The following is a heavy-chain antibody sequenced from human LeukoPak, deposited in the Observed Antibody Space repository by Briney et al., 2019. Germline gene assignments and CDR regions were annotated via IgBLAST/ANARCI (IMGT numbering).Heavy chain of an antibody. J-gene: IGHJ4*02. D-gene: IGHD4-17*01. V-gene: IGHV1-8*01. Sequence: AALKVSCKASGYTFTSYDINWVRQATGQRREWMGWMNPNSGNTGYAQKFQGRVTMTRNTSISTAYMELSSLRSEDTAVYYCARGDYGERNDYWGQGTLVTVSS. CDR2: MNPNSGNT. CDR3: ARGDYGERNDY. CDR1: GYTFTSYD.